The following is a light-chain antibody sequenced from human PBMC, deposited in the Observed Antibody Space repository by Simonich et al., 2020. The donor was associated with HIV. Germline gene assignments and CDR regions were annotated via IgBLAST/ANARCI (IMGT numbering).Light chain of an antibody. J-gene: IGLJ3*02. CDR1: SRDVGGYNY. CDR3: SSYTSSSPLV. Sequence: SALTQPASVSGSPGQSSTISCTGTSRDVGGYNYVSWYQQHPGKAPKLMIYDVSDRPSGVSNRFSGSKSGNTASLTISGLQADDEAEDYCSSYTSSSPLVFGGGTKLTVL. CDR2: DVS. V-gene: IGLV2-14*01.